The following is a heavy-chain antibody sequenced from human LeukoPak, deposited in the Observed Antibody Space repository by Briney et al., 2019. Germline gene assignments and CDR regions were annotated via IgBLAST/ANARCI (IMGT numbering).Heavy chain of an antibody. V-gene: IGHV3-21*01. Sequence: TGGSLRLSCAASGFTFSSYSMNWVRQAPGKGLEWVSSISSSSSYIYYADSVKGRFTISRDNAKNSLYLQMNSLRAEDTAVYYCARDTPYSSSWYFSSASESYYMDVWGKGTTVTISS. J-gene: IGHJ6*03. D-gene: IGHD6-13*01. CDR1: GFTFSSYS. CDR3: ARDTPYSSSWYFSSASESYYMDV. CDR2: ISSSSSYI.